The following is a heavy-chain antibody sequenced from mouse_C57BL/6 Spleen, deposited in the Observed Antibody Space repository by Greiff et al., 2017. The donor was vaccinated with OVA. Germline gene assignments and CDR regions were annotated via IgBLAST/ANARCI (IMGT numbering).Heavy chain of an antibody. J-gene: IGHJ1*03. V-gene: IGHV5-17*01. CDR3: AGSSYGRYFDV. Sequence: EVKLMESGGGLVKPGGSLKLSCAASGFTFSDYGMHWVRQAPEKGLEWVAYISSGSSTIYYADTVKGRFTISRDNAKNTLFLQMTSLRSEDTAMYYCAGSSYGRYFDVWGTGTTVTVSS. D-gene: IGHD1-1*01. CDR2: ISSGSSTI. CDR1: GFTFSDYG.